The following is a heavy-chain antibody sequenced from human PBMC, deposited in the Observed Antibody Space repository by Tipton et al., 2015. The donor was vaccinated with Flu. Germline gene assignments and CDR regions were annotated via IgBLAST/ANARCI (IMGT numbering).Heavy chain of an antibody. D-gene: IGHD4-23*01. CDR1: GGSISSSSYY. V-gene: IGHV4-39*07. CDR3: ATEYRGGGNRYYFDY. J-gene: IGHJ4*02. CDR2: ILTGGST. Sequence: TLSLTCTVSGGSISSSSYYWGWIRQPPGKGLEWIGRILTGGSTNYNPSLKSRVTISVDTSKNQFSLKLSSVTAADTAVYYCATEYRGGGNRYYFDYWGQGTLVTVSS.